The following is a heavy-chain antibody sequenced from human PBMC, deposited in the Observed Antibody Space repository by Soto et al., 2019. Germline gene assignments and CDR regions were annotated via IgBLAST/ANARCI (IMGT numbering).Heavy chain of an antibody. CDR3: ARLNSLGYNWNDGGVRAFDI. Sequence: GESLKISCKGSGYSFTSYWIGWVRQMPGKGLEWMGIIYPGDSDTRYSPSFQGQVTISADKSISTAYLQWSSLKASDTAMYYCARLNSLGYNWNDGGVRAFDIWGQGTMVTVSS. J-gene: IGHJ3*02. V-gene: IGHV5-51*01. D-gene: IGHD1-1*01. CDR1: GYSFTSYW. CDR2: IYPGDSDT.